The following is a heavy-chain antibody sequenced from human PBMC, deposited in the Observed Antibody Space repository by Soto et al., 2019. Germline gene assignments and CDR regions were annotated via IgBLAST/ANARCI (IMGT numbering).Heavy chain of an antibody. D-gene: IGHD2-2*02. Sequence: TLSLTCTVSGGSISSYYWSWIRQPAGKGLEWIGRIYTSGSTNYNPSLKSRVTMSVDTSRNQFSLKLSSVTAADTAVYYCARVVVVPAAIDGEAMDVWGQGTTVTVSS. CDR3: ARVVVVPAAIDGEAMDV. CDR1: GGSISSYY. J-gene: IGHJ6*02. CDR2: IYTSGST. V-gene: IGHV4-4*07.